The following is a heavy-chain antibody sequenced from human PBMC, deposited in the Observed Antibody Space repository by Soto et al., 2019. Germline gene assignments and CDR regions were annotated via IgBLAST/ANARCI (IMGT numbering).Heavy chain of an antibody. CDR2: IYLSGST. CDR1: GGSISSGGYS. Sequence: SETLSLTCAVSGGSISSGGYSWSWIRQPPGKGLEWIGYIYLSGSTYYNPSLKSRVTISVDRSKNQFSLKLSSVTAADTAVYYCAWGSGYMDVWGQGTTVTVSS. CDR3: AWGSGYMDV. J-gene: IGHJ6*02. D-gene: IGHD3-10*01. V-gene: IGHV4-30-2*01.